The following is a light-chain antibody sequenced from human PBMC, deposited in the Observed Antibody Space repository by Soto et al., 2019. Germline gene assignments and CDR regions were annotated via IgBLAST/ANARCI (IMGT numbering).Light chain of an antibody. J-gene: IGKJ2*03. V-gene: IGKV3-11*01. Sequence: EIVLTQSPATLSLSPGERATLSCRASQSVSTYLAWYRQKPGQAPRLLIYESSKSATGIPARLSRSGSGTNFAVTIRGLEPEDFAVYCCQRRSDWPPYRFGQGTKLQI. CDR2: ESS. CDR3: QRRSDWPPYR. CDR1: QSVSTY.